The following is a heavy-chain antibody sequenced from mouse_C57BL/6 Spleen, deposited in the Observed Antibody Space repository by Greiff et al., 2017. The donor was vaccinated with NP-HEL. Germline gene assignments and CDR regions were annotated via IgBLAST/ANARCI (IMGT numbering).Heavy chain of an antibody. Sequence: QVQLQQSGAELVRPGASVTLSCKASGYTFTDYEMHWVKQTPVHGLEWIGAIDPETGGTAYNQKFKGKAILTADKSSSTAYMELRSLTSEDSAVYYCTRWGTTAPFAYWGQGTLVTVSA. V-gene: IGHV1-15*01. CDR3: TRWGTTAPFAY. J-gene: IGHJ3*01. CDR1: GYTFTDYE. D-gene: IGHD1-2*01. CDR2: IDPETGGT.